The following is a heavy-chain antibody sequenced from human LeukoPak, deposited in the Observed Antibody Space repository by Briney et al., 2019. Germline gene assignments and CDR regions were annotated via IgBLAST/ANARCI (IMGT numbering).Heavy chain of an antibody. CDR2: ISSTSSYI. Sequence: GGSLRLSCAASGFAFSSYNMNWVRQAPGKGLEWVSSISSTSSYIYYADSVKGRFTISRDNAKNSMYLQTNSLRAEDTAVYYCAELGITMIGGVWGKGTTVTISS. V-gene: IGHV3-21*01. CDR1: GFAFSSYN. CDR3: AELGITMIGGV. J-gene: IGHJ6*04. D-gene: IGHD3-10*02.